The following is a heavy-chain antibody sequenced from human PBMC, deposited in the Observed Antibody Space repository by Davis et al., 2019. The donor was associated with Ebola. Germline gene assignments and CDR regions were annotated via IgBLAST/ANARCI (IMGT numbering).Heavy chain of an antibody. V-gene: IGHV4-34*01. CDR2: INHSGST. D-gene: IGHD2-8*01. J-gene: IGHJ5*02. CDR3: ARGRHLCTNGVCYGPWFDP. Sequence: GSLRLSCTTSGFTFGDYAMSWFRQAPGKGLEWIGEINHSGSTNYNPSLKSRVTISVDTSKNQFSLKLSSVTAADTAVYYCARGRHLCTNGVCYGPWFDPWGQGTLVTVSS. CDR1: GFTFGDYA.